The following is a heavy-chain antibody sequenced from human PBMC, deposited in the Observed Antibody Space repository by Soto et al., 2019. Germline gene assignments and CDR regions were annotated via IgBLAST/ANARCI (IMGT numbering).Heavy chain of an antibody. V-gene: IGHV6-1*01. D-gene: IGHD6-19*01. CDR1: GDSVSSNSAA. CDR3: ARIAPGGSGGGGDY. CDR2: TYYRSKWYN. Sequence: PSQTLSLTCAISGDSVSSNSAALNWVRQSPSRGLEWLGRTYYRSKWYNDYAVSVKSRIAINPDTSKNQFSLHLNSVTPEDTAMYYCARIAPGGSGGGGDYWGQGTLVTVSS. J-gene: IGHJ4*02.